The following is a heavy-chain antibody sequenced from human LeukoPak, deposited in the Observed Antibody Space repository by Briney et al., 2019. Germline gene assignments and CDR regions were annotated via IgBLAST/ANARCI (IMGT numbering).Heavy chain of an antibody. J-gene: IGHJ4*02. CDR2: IYHSGST. D-gene: IGHD3-22*01. CDR3: ARDNYDNSGYYFDY. CDR1: GGSISSSNW. V-gene: IGHV4-4*02. Sequence: PSETLSLTCAVSGGSISSSNWWSWVRQPPGKGLEWIGEIYHSGSTNYNPSLKSRVTISVDKSENQFSLKLSSVTAADTAVYYCARDNYDNSGYYFDYWGQGTLVTVSS.